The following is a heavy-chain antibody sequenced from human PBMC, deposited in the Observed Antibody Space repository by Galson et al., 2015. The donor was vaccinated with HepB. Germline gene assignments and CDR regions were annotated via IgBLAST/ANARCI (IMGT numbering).Heavy chain of an antibody. CDR3: ARDLWLRYLEGSSGPLAE. Sequence: SCKASGFTFSSYAMHWVRQAPGKGLEWVAVISYDGSNKYYADSVKGRFTISRDNSKNTLYLQMNSLRAEDTAVYYCARDLWLRYLEGSSGPLAEWGQGTLVTVSS. CDR1: GFTFSSYA. CDR2: ISYDGSNK. D-gene: IGHD3-22*01. V-gene: IGHV3-30-3*01. J-gene: IGHJ4*02.